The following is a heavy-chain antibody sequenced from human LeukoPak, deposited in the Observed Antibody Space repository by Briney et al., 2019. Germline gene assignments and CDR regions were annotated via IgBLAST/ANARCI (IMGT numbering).Heavy chain of an antibody. D-gene: IGHD1-26*01. CDR2: ISAYNGNT. CDR1: GFTFTSSG. CDR3: ARGGGGGSYGLDV. V-gene: IGHV1-18*01. J-gene: IGHJ6*02. Sequence: ASVKVSCKASGFTFTSSGFSWVRRAPGQGLEWMGWISAYNGNTNYAQKFQDRVTMTTDTSTSTAYMELRSLRSDDTAVYYCARGGGGGSYGLDVWGQGTTVTVAS.